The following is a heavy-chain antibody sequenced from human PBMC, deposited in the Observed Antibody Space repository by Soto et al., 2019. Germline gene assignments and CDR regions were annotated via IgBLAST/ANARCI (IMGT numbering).Heavy chain of an antibody. CDR3: VRDSGAKLSSS. J-gene: IGHJ4*02. CDR2: IVPIYRTA. CDR1: GGTFSSYR. V-gene: IGHV1-69*01. Sequence: SVKVSCKASGGTFSSYRINWVRRAPVQGLEWVGGIVPIYRTADYSQKFQGRVTITADESARTSYMELRSLKSQDTAVYYCVRDSGAKLSSSWGQGTLVTVSS. D-gene: IGHD6-13*01.